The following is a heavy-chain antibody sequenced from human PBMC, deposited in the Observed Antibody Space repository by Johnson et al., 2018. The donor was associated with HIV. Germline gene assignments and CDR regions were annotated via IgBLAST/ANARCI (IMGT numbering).Heavy chain of an antibody. CDR1: GFTFSSYG. Sequence: QVQLVESGGGVVQPGRSLRLSCAASGFTFSSYGMHWVRQAPGKGLEWVAVIWYDGNNKYYADSVKGRFTISRDNAKNSLYLQMNSLRAEDTAVYYCARGIGDPWELSAFDIWGQGTMVTVSS. V-gene: IGHV3-33*01. CDR2: IWYDGNNK. D-gene: IGHD1-26*01. CDR3: ARGIGDPWELSAFDI. J-gene: IGHJ3*02.